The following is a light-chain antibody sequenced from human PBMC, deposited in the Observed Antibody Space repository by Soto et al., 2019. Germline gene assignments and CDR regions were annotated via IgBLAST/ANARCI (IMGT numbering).Light chain of an antibody. J-gene: IGLJ1*01. CDR1: SSNIGINT. CDR2: TDN. Sequence: QSVLTQPPSASGTPGQRVTISCSGSSSNIGINTVNWYQQVPGTAPKLLIYTDNQRPSGVPDRFSGSKSGTSASLAISGLQSEDEADYYCEAWDDSLNGLYVFGTGTKV. V-gene: IGLV1-44*01. CDR3: EAWDDSLNGLYV.